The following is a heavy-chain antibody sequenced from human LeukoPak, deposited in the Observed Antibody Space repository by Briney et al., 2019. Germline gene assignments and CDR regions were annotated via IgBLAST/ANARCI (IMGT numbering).Heavy chain of an antibody. V-gene: IGHV4-59*01. Sequence: SETLSLTCTVSGGSISTYYWSWIRQPPGKGLEWIGYIYYSGSTNYNPPLKSRVTISVDTSKNQFSLKLNSLTAADTAVYYCARGHRSVANNWFDPWGQGALVTVSS. D-gene: IGHD3-3*01. J-gene: IGHJ5*02. CDR1: GGSISTYY. CDR2: IYYSGST. CDR3: ARGHRSVANNWFDP.